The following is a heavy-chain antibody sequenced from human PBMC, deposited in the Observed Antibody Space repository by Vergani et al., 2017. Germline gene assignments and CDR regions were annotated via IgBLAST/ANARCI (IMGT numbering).Heavy chain of an antibody. CDR2: ISYDESNK. J-gene: IGHJ4*02. D-gene: IGHD2-2*01. V-gene: IGHV3-30-3*01. Sequence: QVQLVESGGGVVQPGRSLRLSCAASGFTFSSYAMHWVRQAPGKGLEWVAVISYDESNKYYADSVKGRFTISRDNSKNTLYLQMNSLRAEDTAVYYCARDWGPWDIVVVGNYWGQGTLVTVSS. CDR1: GFTFSSYA. CDR3: ARDWGPWDIVVVGNY.